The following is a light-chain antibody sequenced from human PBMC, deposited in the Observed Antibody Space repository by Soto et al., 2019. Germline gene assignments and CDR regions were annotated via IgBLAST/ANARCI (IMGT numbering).Light chain of an antibody. CDR3: QQRFKWPLT. CDR1: QSVHTF. J-gene: IGKJ4*01. CDR2: DTS. Sequence: EIVLTQSPGTLSLSPGGRATLSCRASQSVHTFLAWYQQKPGQSPRLLISDTSHRATGIPARFSGSGSGTDSTLTISSLEPEDFAVYYCQQRFKWPLTFGGGTRVEIK. V-gene: IGKV3-11*01.